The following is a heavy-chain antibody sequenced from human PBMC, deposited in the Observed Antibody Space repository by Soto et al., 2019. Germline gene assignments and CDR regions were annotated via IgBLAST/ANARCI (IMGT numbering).Heavy chain of an antibody. CDR1: GYIFVNYG. Sequence: QVQLVQSGDEVKKPGASVKVSCKASGYIFVNYGIAWVRQAPRQGLEWMGWISPYTGNTHSASKVQGRLTMTTDTSKSTAYTHLGSVTSDDTAVYCCVMVDTYVTPTAQDVWGQGTTFTVCS. CDR2: ISPYTGNT. J-gene: IGHJ6*02. CDR3: VMVDTYVTPTAQDV. D-gene: IGHD5-18*01. V-gene: IGHV1-18*01.